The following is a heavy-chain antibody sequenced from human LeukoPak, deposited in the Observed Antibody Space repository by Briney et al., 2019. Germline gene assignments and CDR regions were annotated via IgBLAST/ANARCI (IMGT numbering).Heavy chain of an antibody. CDR2: ISYDGSNK. CDR3: AKGPGYRARSSWFDR. D-gene: IGHD6-13*01. V-gene: IGHV3-30*18. CDR1: GFTFSSYG. J-gene: IGHJ5*02. Sequence: GGSLRLSCAASGFTFSSYGMHWVRQAPGKGLEWVAVISYDGSNKYYADSVKGRFTISRDNSKNTLYLQMNSLRAEDTAVYYCAKGPGYRARSSWFDRWGQGTLVTVSS.